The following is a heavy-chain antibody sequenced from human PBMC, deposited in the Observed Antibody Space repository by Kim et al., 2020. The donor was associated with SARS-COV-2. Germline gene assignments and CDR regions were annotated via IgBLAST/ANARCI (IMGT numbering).Heavy chain of an antibody. D-gene: IGHD3-22*01. V-gene: IGHV3-7*03. CDR3: AREPRYYYDSSGYYGEVWYFDL. J-gene: IGHJ2*01. CDR1: GFTFSSYW. Sequence: GGSLRLSCAASGFTFSSYWMSWVRQAPGKGLEWVANIKQDGSEKYYVDSVKGRFTISRDNAKNSLYLQMNSLRAEDTAVYYCAREPRYYYDSSGYYGEVWYFDLWGRGTLVTVSS. CDR2: IKQDGSEK.